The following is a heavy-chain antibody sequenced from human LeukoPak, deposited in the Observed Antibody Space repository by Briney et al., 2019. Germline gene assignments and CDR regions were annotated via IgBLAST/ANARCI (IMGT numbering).Heavy chain of an antibody. D-gene: IGHD5-12*01. CDR2: ISGDGGST. CDR3: AKDKRYSGYDPFDY. Sequence: GGSLRLSCAASGFTFDDYAMHWVRQAPGKGLEWVSLISGDGGSTYYADSVKGRFTISRDNSKNSLYLQMNSLRTEDTALYYCAKDKRYSGYDPFDYWGQGTLVSVSS. J-gene: IGHJ4*02. V-gene: IGHV3-43*02. CDR1: GFTFDDYA.